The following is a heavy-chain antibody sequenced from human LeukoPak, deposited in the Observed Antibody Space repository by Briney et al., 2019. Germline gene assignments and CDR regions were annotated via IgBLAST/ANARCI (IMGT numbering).Heavy chain of an antibody. CDR1: GGSFSGYY. V-gene: IGHV4-34*01. D-gene: IGHD2-21*02. Sequence: PSETLSLTCAVYGGSFSGYYWSWIRQPPGKGLEWIGEINHSGSTNYNPSLESRVTISVDTSKNQFSLKLSSVTAADTAVYYCARRLCGGDCYSTFSYWGQGTLVTVSS. J-gene: IGHJ4*02. CDR2: INHSGST. CDR3: ARRLCGGDCYSTFSY.